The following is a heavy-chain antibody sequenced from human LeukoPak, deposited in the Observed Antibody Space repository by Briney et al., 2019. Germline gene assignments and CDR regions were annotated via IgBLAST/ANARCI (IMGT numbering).Heavy chain of an antibody. CDR2: IWYDGSNK. CDR3: ARDYYYDSSGYFLGNNWFDP. Sequence: GGSLRLSCATSGFTFSNYGFHWVRQAPGKGLDWVAVIWYDGSNKYYAESVKGRFTISRDNSKNTLYLQMNSLRAEDTAVYYCARDYYYDSSGYFLGNNWFDPWGQGTLVTVSS. V-gene: IGHV3-33*01. CDR1: GFTFSNYG. J-gene: IGHJ5*02. D-gene: IGHD3-22*01.